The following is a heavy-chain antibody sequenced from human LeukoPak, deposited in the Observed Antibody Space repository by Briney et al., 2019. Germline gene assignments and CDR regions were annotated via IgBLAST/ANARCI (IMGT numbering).Heavy chain of an antibody. V-gene: IGHV1-69*04. Sequence: GASVKVSCKASGGTFSSYAISWVRQAPGQGLEWMGRIIPILGIANYAQKFQGRVTITADKSTSTAYMELSSLRSEDTAVYYCARDPGRDGYNYGLGKSNWYFDLWGRGTLVTVSS. J-gene: IGHJ2*01. CDR3: ARDPGRDGYNYGLGKSNWYFDL. D-gene: IGHD5-24*01. CDR2: IIPILGIA. CDR1: GGTFSSYA.